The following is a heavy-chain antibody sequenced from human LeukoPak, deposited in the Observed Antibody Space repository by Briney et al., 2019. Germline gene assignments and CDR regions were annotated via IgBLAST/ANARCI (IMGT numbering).Heavy chain of an antibody. V-gene: IGHV3-9*01. Sequence: GGSLRLSCAASGFTFGDYGMHWVRQPPGKGLEWVSGISWNSGTIGYADSVKGRFTISRDNAKNSLYLQMNSLRAEDTALYYCAKVDGYNRGWYGSWGQGTLVSVSS. CDR2: ISWNSGTI. J-gene: IGHJ5*01. CDR3: AKVDGYNRGWYGS. CDR1: GFTFGDYG. D-gene: IGHD6-13*01.